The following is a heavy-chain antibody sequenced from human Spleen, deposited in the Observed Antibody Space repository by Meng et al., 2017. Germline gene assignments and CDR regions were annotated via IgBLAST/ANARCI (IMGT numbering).Heavy chain of an antibody. V-gene: IGHV3-49*04. CDR3: TRDRDWGGNYDNRRFDY. CDR2: TRRTAYGGTT. D-gene: IGHD3-22*01. J-gene: IGHJ4*02. CDR1: GFTFGDYA. Sequence: GGSLRLSCTASGFTFGDYAMSWVRQAPEKGLEWVGFTRRTAYGGTTEYAAAGKGRFTISRDDSKSIAYLQMNSRKTEDTAVYYCTRDRDWGGNYDNRRFDYWGQGTLVTVSS.